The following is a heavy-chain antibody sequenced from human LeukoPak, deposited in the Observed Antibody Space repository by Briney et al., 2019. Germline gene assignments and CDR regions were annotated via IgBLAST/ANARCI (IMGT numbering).Heavy chain of an antibody. CDR3: ARAPMVVPAAIYDY. D-gene: IGHD2-2*02. V-gene: IGHV3-11*04. CDR1: GFTFSDYY. J-gene: IGHJ4*02. Sequence: GGSLRLSCAASGFTFSDYYMSWIRQAPGKGLEWVSYISSSGSTIYYADSVKGRFTISRDNAKNSLYLQMNSLRAEDTAVYYCARAPMVVPAAIYDYWGQGPWSPSPQ. CDR2: ISSSGSTI.